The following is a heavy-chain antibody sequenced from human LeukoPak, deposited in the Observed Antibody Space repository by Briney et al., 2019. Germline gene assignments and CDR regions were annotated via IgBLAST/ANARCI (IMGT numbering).Heavy chain of an antibody. CDR2: IYHSGST. CDR3: ARENQIVKKFRYYYYMDV. V-gene: IGHV4-38-2*02. CDR1: GYSISSGYY. J-gene: IGHJ6*03. D-gene: IGHD1-14*01. Sequence: ASETLSLTCTVSGYSISSGYYWGWIRQPPGKGLEWIGSIYHSGSTYYNPSLKSRVTISVDTSKNQFSLKLGSVTAADTAVYYCARENQIVKKFRYYYYMDVWGKGTTVTVSS.